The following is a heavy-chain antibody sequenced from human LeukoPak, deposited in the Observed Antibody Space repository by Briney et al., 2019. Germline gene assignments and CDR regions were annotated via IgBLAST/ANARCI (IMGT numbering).Heavy chain of an antibody. V-gene: IGHV3-7*03. CDR3: ARDRQVHTSVDPVEY. CDR2: IKQDGSEK. Sequence: GGSLRLSCAASGFTFSSYWMSWVRQAPGKGLEWVANIKQDGSEKYYVDSVKGRFTISRDNAKNSLYLQMNSLRVEDTAVYYCARDRQVHTSVDPVEYRGQGALVTVSS. J-gene: IGHJ4*02. CDR1: GFTFSSYW. D-gene: IGHD5-12*01.